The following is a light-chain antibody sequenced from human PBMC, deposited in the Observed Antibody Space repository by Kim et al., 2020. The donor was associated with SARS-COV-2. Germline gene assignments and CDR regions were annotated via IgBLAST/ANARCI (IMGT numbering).Light chain of an antibody. Sequence: GKSITITCTATRSDVAAYNFVSWYQQHPGEAPKVIIYDVDNRPSGVSNRFSGSKSGNTASLTISEVQAEDEADYYCSSFRSGNTLLFGGGTQLTVL. CDR1: RSDVAAYNF. V-gene: IGLV2-14*04. CDR2: DVD. CDR3: SSFRSGNTLL. J-gene: IGLJ3*02.